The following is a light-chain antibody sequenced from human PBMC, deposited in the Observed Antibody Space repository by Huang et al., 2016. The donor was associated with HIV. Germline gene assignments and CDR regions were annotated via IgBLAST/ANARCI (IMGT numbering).Light chain of an antibody. J-gene: IGKJ4*01. CDR1: QSINRY. Sequence: DIQMTQSPSSLSASVGDRVTLTCRASQSINRYLNWYQQKPGKAPKLLIYTASSLQSWVPSRFSGSGSGTDFTLTISSLQPEDFATYYCQQSDSLPLSTFGGGTKVEIK. CDR2: TAS. CDR3: QQSDSLPLST. V-gene: IGKV1-39*01.